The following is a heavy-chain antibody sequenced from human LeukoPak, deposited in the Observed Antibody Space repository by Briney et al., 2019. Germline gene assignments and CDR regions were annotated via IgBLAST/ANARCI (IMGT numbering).Heavy chain of an antibody. J-gene: IGHJ5*02. V-gene: IGHV3-30*18. CDR2: ISYDGSNK. CDR1: GFTFSSYG. D-gene: IGHD6-19*01. Sequence: GGSLRLSCAASGFTFSSYGMHWVRQAPGKGLEWVAVISYDGSNKYYADSVKGRFTISRDNSKNTLYLQMNSLRAEDTALYYCAKGDSSGWYPSWFDPWGQGTLVTVSS. CDR3: AKGDSSGWYPSWFDP.